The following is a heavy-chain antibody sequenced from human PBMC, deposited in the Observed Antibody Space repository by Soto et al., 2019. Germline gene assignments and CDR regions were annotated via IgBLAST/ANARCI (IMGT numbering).Heavy chain of an antibody. D-gene: IGHD6-13*01. CDR3: ARESSSSCHDS. V-gene: IGHV1-18*01. CDR2: ISAYNGNT. CDR1: GYTFTSYG. J-gene: IGHJ4*02. Sequence: SVKVSCKASGYTFTSYGISWVRQAPGQGLEWMGWISAYNGNTNYAQKLQGRVTMTTDTSPSTAYMELRSLRSADPAVYYCARESSSSCHDSWGQGTLVTVSS.